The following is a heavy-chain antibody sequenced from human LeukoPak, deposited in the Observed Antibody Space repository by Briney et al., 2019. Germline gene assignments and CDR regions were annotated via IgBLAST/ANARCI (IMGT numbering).Heavy chain of an antibody. V-gene: IGHV1-2*02. CDR3: ASGMWELLHY. CDR1: GYTFTGYY. CDR2: INPNSGGT. J-gene: IGHJ4*02. D-gene: IGHD1-26*01. Sequence: ASVKVSCKASGYTFTGYYMHWVRQAPGQGLEWMGWINPNSGGTNYAQKLQGRVTMTRDTSISTAYMELSRLRSDDTAVYYCASGMWELLHYWGQGTLVTVSS.